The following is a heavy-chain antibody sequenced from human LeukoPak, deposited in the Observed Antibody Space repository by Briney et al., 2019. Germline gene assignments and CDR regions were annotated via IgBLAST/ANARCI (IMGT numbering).Heavy chain of an antibody. CDR1: GFTVSSNY. V-gene: IGHV3-11*04. D-gene: IGHD4-11*01. CDR3: AREMTTEAFDY. Sequence: GGSLRLSCAASGFTVSSNYMSWVRQAPGKGLEWVSCIGGSGRSIYYADSVKGRFTISRDNAKNSLYLQMNSLRAEDTAVYYCAREMTTEAFDYWGQGTLVTVSS. J-gene: IGHJ4*02. CDR2: IGGSGRSI.